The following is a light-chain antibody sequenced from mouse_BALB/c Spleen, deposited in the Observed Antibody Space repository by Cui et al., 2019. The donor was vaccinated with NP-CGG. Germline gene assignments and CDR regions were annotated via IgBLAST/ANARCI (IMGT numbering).Light chain of an antibody. CDR3: ALWYSNHWV. CDR1: TGTVTTSNY. CDR2: GTN. Sequence: QTVVIQESALTTLPAATAPVTCRSSTGTVTTSNYANWVQLKPDHLFTGLIGGTNNRPPGVPASFSGSLIGDKAALTITGAHTEDEAIYFCALWYSNHWVFGGGTKLTVL. V-gene: IGLV1*01. J-gene: IGLJ1*01.